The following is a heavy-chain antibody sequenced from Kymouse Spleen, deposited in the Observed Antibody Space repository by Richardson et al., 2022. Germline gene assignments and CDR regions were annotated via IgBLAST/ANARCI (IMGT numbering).Heavy chain of an antibody. J-gene: IGHJ6*02. CDR3: ARERG*ITMGPTPPYYYYYGMDV. CDR2: IYHSGST. V-gene: IGHV4-4*02. CDR1: GGSISSSNW. Sequence: QVQLQESGPGLVKPSGTLSLTCAVSGGSISSSNWWSWVRQPPGKGLEWIGEIYHSGSTNYNPSLKSRVTISVDKSKNQFSLKLSSVTAADTAVYYCARERG*ITMGPTPPYYYYYGMDVWGQGTTVTVSS. D-gene: IGHD3-10*01.